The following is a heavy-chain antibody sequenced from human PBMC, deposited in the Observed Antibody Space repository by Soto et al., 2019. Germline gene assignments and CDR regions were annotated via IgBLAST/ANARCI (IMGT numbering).Heavy chain of an antibody. D-gene: IGHD3-9*01. CDR1: GFTFSNYA. V-gene: IGHV3-23*01. CDR2: ISGSGGST. Sequence: EVQLLESGGGLVQPGGSLRLSCAASGFTFSNYAMSWVRQAPGKGLEWVSAISGSGGSTYYADSVKGRFTISRDNSKNTLYLQVNSLRAEDWAVYYCAKGTGQFYYYYYMDVWGKGTAVTVSS. CDR3: AKGTGQFYYYYYMDV. J-gene: IGHJ6*03.